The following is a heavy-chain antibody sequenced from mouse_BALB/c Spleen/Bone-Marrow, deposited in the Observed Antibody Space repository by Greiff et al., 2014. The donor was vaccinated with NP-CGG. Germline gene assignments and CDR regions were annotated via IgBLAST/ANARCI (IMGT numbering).Heavy chain of an antibody. V-gene: IGHV1-80*01. CDR3: ARGGISVDY. J-gene: IGHJ2*01. Sequence: VQLQQSGAKLVRPGSSVKISCKASGYAFSVYWMNWVKQRPGQGLEWIGQIYPGDGDTNYNGKFKGRATLTADKSSNTAYMQLSSLTSEDSAVYFCARGGISVDYWGQGTTLTVSS. CDR2: IYPGDGDT. CDR1: GYAFSVYW.